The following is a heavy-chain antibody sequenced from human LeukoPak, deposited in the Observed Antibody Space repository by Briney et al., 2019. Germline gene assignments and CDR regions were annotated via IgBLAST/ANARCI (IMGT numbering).Heavy chain of an antibody. V-gene: IGHV1-69*01. CDR3: ARVGTYCGGDCYFDY. CDR1: GGTFSSYA. CDR2: IIPIFGTA. Sequence: SVKVSCKASGGTFSSYAISWVRQAPGQGLEWLGGIIPIFGTANYAQKFQGRVTITADESTSTAYMELSSLRSEDTAVYYCARVGTYCGGDCYFDYWGQGTLVTVSS. D-gene: IGHD2-21*01. J-gene: IGHJ4*02.